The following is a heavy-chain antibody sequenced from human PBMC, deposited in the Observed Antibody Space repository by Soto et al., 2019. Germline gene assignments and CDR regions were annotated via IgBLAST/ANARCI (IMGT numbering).Heavy chain of an antibody. CDR2: ISGSGGST. D-gene: IGHD5-18*01. Sequence: GGSLRISCAASGFTFSSYAMSWVRQAPGKGLEWVSAISGSGGSTSYSASVNVRFSFSRHNSNHTLYLQMHSLRAQHTALYYCAKSLQLYYYYYYLDFWRKGTTVTVSS. CDR1: GFTFSSYA. CDR3: AKSLQLYYYYYYLDF. V-gene: IGHV3-23*01. J-gene: IGHJ6*03.